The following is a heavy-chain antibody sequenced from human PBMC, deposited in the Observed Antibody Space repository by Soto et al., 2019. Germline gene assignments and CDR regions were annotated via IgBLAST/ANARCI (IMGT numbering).Heavy chain of an antibody. Sequence: PGGSLRLSCAASGFTVSSNYMRWVRQAPGKGLEWVSTIYSGGSTYSADSVQGRFAISRDNSKNTLFLQMNSQRVEDTAVYDGARRQSYSGGVDHWGQGTLGTVAS. J-gene: IGHJ4*02. CDR1: GFTVSSNY. V-gene: IGHV3-53*01. CDR2: IYSGGST. D-gene: IGHD2-15*01. CDR3: ARRQSYSGGVDH.